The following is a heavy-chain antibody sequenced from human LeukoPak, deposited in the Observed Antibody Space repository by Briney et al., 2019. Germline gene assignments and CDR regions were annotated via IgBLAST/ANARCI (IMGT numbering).Heavy chain of an antibody. Sequence: TGKSLSLSCAASGFTFSSVAMHWVRQAPGKGLEWVAVISYDGSNKYYADSVKGRFTISRDNSKNTLYLQMNSLRAEDTAVYYCAKDLTRDGYNPPLGYWGQGTLVTVSS. V-gene: IGHV3-30*18. CDR2: ISYDGSNK. J-gene: IGHJ4*02. CDR1: GFTFSSVA. D-gene: IGHD5-24*01. CDR3: AKDLTRDGYNPPLGY.